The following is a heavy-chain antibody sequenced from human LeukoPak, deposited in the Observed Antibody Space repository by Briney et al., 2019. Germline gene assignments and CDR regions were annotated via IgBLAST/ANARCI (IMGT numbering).Heavy chain of an antibody. D-gene: IGHD3-10*01. J-gene: IGHJ4*02. V-gene: IGHV1-8*01. Sequence: GASVKVSRKASVYTFTSYDINWVRQATGQGLEWMGWMNPNSGNTGYAQKFQGRVTMTRNTSISTAYMELSSLRSEDTAVYYCARGSSGRLEPNDYWGQGTLVTVSS. CDR2: MNPNSGNT. CDR1: VYTFTSYD. CDR3: ARGSSGRLEPNDY.